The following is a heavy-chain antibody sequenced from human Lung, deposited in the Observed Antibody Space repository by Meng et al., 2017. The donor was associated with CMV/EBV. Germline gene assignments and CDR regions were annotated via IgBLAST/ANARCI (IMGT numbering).Heavy chain of an antibody. CDR2: IWYDGSSK. D-gene: IGHD4-11*01. J-gene: IGHJ4*02. CDR1: GSTFRNFG. V-gene: IGHV3-33*06. CDR3: AKEDPNTVSFDY. Sequence: GESLKISCAASGSTFRNFGMHWVRQAPGKGLEWVAVIWYDGSSKYYADSVKGRFTISRDNSKNTLFLLMNSLRAEDTAVYYCAKEDPNTVSFDYWGQGTLVTVSS.